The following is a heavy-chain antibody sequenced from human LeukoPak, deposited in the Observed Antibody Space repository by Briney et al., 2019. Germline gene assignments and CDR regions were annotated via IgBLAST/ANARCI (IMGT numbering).Heavy chain of an antibody. Sequence: RGSLRLSCAASGFTFSNAWMSWVRQAPGKGLEWVGLIKSKTDGGTTDYAAPVKGRFTISRDDSKNTLYVQMNSLKTEDTAVYYCTTERLRGFSPFDCWGQGTLVGVSS. CDR2: IKSKTDGGTT. J-gene: IGHJ4*02. V-gene: IGHV3-15*01. D-gene: IGHD3-10*01. CDR1: GFTFSNAW. CDR3: TTERLRGFSPFDC.